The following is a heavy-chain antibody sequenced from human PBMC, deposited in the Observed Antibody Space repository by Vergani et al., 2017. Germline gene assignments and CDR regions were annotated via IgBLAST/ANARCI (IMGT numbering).Heavy chain of an antibody. J-gene: IGHJ4*02. CDR2: IHHSGST. Sequence: QVQLQESGPGLVKPSETLSLTCTVSGYSISSDYYWGWIRQPPGKGLEWIGSIHHSGSTYYNPSLRTRVTMSLDTSKNQFSLKLSSVTAADTAVYYCARRSYDSSGYYYGYWGQGTLVTVSS. CDR1: GYSISSDYY. D-gene: IGHD3-22*01. CDR3: ARRSYDSSGYYYGY. V-gene: IGHV4-38-2*02.